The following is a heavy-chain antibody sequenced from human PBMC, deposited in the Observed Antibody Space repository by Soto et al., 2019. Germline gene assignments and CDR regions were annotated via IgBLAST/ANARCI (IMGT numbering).Heavy chain of an antibody. V-gene: IGHV4-59*12. Sequence: PSETLSPTCTVSGGSISSYYWIWIRQPPGKGLEWIGYIYYSGSTNYNPSLKSRVTISVDTSKNQFSLKLSSVTAADTAVYFCAREGNLGRWIQPLDSWGQGTLVTVSS. D-gene: IGHD2-2*03. CDR3: AREGNLGRWIQPLDS. CDR2: IYYSGST. J-gene: IGHJ4*02. CDR1: GGSISSYY.